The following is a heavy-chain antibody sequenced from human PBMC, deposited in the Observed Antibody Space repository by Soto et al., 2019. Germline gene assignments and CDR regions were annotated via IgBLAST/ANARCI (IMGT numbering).Heavy chain of an antibody. CDR3: ARDGNWAYYYYGMDV. D-gene: IGHD7-27*01. V-gene: IGHV3-30-3*01. CDR2: ISYDGSNK. CDR1: GFTFSSYA. J-gene: IGHJ6*02. Sequence: PGGSLRLSCAASGFTFSSYAMHWVRQAPGKGLEWVAVISYDGSNKYYADSVKGRFTISRDNSKNTLYLQMNSLRAEDTAVYYCARDGNWAYYYYGMDVWGQGXTVTVYS.